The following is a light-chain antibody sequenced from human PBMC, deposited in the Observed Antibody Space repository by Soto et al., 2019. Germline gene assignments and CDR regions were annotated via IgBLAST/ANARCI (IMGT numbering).Light chain of an antibody. CDR3: SSYTSSSTLENV. J-gene: IGLJ1*01. V-gene: IGLV2-14*01. CDR2: DVS. CDR1: SSDVGGYNY. Sequence: QSALTQPASVSVSPGQSITISCTGTSSDVGGYNYVSWYQQHPGKAPKLMIYDVSNRPSGVSNRFSGSKSGNTASLTISGLQAEDEADYYCSSYTSSSTLENVFGTGTKVTVL.